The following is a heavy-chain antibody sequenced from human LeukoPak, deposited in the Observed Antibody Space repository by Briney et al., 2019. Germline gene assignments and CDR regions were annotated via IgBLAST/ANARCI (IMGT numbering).Heavy chain of an antibody. CDR2: ISWNSGSI. V-gene: IGHV3-9*01. CDR1: GFTFDDYA. J-gene: IGHJ4*02. Sequence: PGGSLRLSCAASGFTFDDYAMHWVRQAPGKGLEWVSGISWNSGSIGYADSVKGRFTISRDNAKNSLYLQTNSLRAEDTALYYCAKDKIATGDYFDYWGRGTLVTVSS. CDR3: AKDKIATGDYFDY. D-gene: IGHD1-14*01.